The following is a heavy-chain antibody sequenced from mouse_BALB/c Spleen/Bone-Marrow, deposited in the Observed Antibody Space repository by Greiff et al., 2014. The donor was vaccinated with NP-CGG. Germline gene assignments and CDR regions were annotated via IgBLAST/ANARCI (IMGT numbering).Heavy chain of an antibody. V-gene: IGHV5-4*02. J-gene: IGHJ4*01. CDR1: GFTFSDFY. Sequence: EVKLVESGGGLVKPGGSLKLSCAAPGFTFSDFYMFWFRQTPEKRLEWVATISNGGTYTYYPDSVKGRFTISRDNAKNNLYLQMSSLKSEDTAMYYCARSGETYGAMDYWGQGTSVTVTS. CDR3: ARSGETYGAMDY. CDR2: ISNGGTYT. D-gene: IGHD1-1*02.